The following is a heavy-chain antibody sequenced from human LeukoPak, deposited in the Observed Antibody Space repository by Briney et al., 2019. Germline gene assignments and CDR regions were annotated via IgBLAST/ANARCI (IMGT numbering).Heavy chain of an antibody. J-gene: IGHJ3*02. CDR1: GFTFTSYA. Sequence: PGGSLRVSCAASGFTFTSYAMSWVRQARGKGLEWVSAISGSGGSTYYADSVKGRFTISRDNSKNTLYLQMNSLRAEDTAVYYCAKDHLVGAAFDIWGQGTMVTVSS. CDR2: ISGSGGST. V-gene: IGHV3-23*01. CDR3: AKDHLVGAAFDI. D-gene: IGHD1-26*01.